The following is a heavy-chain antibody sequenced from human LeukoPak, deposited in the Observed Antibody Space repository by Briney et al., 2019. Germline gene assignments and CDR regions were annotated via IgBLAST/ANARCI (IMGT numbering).Heavy chain of an antibody. J-gene: IGHJ6*02. V-gene: IGHV3-11*01. Sequence: GGSLRLSCAASGFTVSDSYIRWIRQAPGKGLEWVSYISTSGSAIYYADSVKGRFTISRDNAKNSLYLQMNSLTAEDTAVYYCARDIRNYYDTGMDVWGQGTTVIVSS. D-gene: IGHD3-22*01. CDR1: GFTVSDSY. CDR3: ARDIRNYYDTGMDV. CDR2: ISTSGSAI.